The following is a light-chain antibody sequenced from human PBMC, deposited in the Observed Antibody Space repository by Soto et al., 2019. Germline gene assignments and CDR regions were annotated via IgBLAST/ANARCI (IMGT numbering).Light chain of an antibody. CDR2: DAS. CDR1: LSVTNY. CDR3: QHRSNWPPT. J-gene: IGKJ5*01. Sequence: EIVLTQSPATLSLSPGERATLSCRASLSVTNYLAWYQQKPGQAPRLLIYDASNRATGIPARFSGSGSGTDLTLTLSSLEPGDFAVYYCQHRSNWPPTFRQGTRLEIK. V-gene: IGKV3-11*01.